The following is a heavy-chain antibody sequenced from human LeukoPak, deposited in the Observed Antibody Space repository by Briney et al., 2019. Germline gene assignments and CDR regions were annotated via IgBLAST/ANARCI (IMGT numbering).Heavy chain of an antibody. CDR2: ISYDGSNK. V-gene: IGHV3-30-3*01. J-gene: IGHJ4*02. CDR1: GFTFSRYA. CDR3: ARGDSTFGGVNYYFDN. Sequence: PGGSLRLSCAASGFTFSRYAMHWVRQAPGKGLEWVAVISYDGSNKYYADSVKGRFTISRDNSKNTLYLQMNSLRAEDTAVYYCARGDSTFGGVNYYFDNWGQGTLVTVSS. D-gene: IGHD3-16*01.